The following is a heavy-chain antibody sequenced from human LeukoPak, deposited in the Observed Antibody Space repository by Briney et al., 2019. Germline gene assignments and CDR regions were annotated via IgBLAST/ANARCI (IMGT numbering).Heavy chain of an antibody. D-gene: IGHD2-2*01. Sequence: SETLSLTCTVSGGSISSYYWSWIRQPPGKGLEWIGYIFYSGSTNYSPSLKSRVTISVDTSKNQFSLKLSSVTAADTAVYYCARRGAGGGYCSSTSCRGGYYYYYMDVWGKGTTVTISS. CDR2: IFYSGST. CDR3: ARRGAGGGYCSSTSCRGGYYYYYMDV. CDR1: GGSISSYY. J-gene: IGHJ6*03. V-gene: IGHV4-59*12.